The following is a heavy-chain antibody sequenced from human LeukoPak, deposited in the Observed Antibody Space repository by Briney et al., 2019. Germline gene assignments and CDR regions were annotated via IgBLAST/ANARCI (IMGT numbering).Heavy chain of an antibody. Sequence: GGSLRLSCVASGFTFSIYGMHWVRQAPGKGLEWVAVISYDGSNKYYADSVKGRFTISRDNSKNTLYLQMNSLRAEDTAVYYCARDRRNSGWLYRGNFDYWGQGTLVTVSS. CDR3: ARDRRNSGWLYRGNFDY. CDR1: GFTFSIYG. CDR2: ISYDGSNK. V-gene: IGHV3-30*19. D-gene: IGHD6-19*01. J-gene: IGHJ4*02.